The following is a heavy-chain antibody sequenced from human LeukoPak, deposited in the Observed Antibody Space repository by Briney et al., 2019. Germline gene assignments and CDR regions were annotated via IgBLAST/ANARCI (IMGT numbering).Heavy chain of an antibody. V-gene: IGHV4-59*01. CDR1: GGSISSYY. Sequence: SETLSLTCTVSGGSISSYYWSWIRQPPGKGLEWIGYIYYSGSTNYNPSLKSRVTISVDTSKDQFSLKLSSVTAADTAVYYCARDGGYAPDFDYWGQGTLVTVSS. CDR3: ARDGGYAPDFDY. J-gene: IGHJ4*02. D-gene: IGHD5-12*01. CDR2: IYYSGST.